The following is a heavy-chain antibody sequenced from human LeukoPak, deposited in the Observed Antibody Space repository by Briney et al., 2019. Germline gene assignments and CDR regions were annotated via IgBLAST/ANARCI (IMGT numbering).Heavy chain of an antibody. J-gene: IGHJ5*02. CDR3: ARVYRCEINTCYDWFDP. CDR1: GFTFNTYA. D-gene: IGHD2-2*01. CDR2: ISYEGNK. V-gene: IGHV3-30*04. Sequence: GGSLRLSCAASGFTFNTYAMHWVRQAPGKGLEWVAVISYEGNKYYADSVKGRFTISKDTSKNTLDLQMNSLRTEDTAVYYCARVYRCEINTCYDWFDPWGQGTLVTVSS.